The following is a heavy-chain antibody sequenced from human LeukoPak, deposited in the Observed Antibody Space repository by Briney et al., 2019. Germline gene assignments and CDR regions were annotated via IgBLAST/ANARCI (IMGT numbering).Heavy chain of an antibody. CDR3: ARGRVVVTAASFDY. J-gene: IGHJ4*02. CDR1: GGSFSGYY. D-gene: IGHD2-21*02. V-gene: IGHV4-34*01. Sequence: PSETLSLTCAVYGGSFSGYYWSWIRQPPGKGLEWIGEINHSGSTSYNPSLKSRVTISVDTSKNQFSLKLSSVTAADTAVYYCARGRVVVTAASFDYWGQGTLVTVSS. CDR2: INHSGST.